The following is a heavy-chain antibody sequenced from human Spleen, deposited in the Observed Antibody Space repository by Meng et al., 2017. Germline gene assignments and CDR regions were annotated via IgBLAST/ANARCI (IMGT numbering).Heavy chain of an antibody. CDR3: ARDRTGTAARDDGFDI. D-gene: IGHD1-1*01. CDR2: IIPIYRTS. Sequence: SVKVSCKVSGGTFSSYTITWVRQAPGQGLEWMGGIIPIYRTSTGAQKFQGRVTITADRSTSIAYLEMSSLRSEDTAVYYCARDRTGTAARDDGFDIWGQGTKVPSPQ. CDR1: GGTFSSYT. V-gene: IGHV1-69*06. J-gene: IGHJ3*02.